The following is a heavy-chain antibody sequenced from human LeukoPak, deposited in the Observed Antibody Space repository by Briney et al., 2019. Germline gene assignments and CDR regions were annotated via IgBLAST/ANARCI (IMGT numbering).Heavy chain of an antibody. CDR2: ISGSGTDI. V-gene: IGHV3-48*03. D-gene: IGHD5-18*01. CDR3: ARTARHLDY. CDR1: GFTFSSYE. Sequence: GGSLRLSCAASGFTFSSYEMNWVRQAPGKGLECLSYISGSGTDINYADSVRGRFTISRDNAKNLLYLQMNDLRLEDTAVYYCARTARHLDYWGQGTLVTVSS. J-gene: IGHJ4*02.